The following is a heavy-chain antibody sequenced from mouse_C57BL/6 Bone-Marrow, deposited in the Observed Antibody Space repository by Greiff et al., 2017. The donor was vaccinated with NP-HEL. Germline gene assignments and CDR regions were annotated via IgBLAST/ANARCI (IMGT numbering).Heavy chain of an antibody. V-gene: IGHV1-18*01. CDR2: INPNNGGT. Sequence: VQLQQSGPELVKPGASVKIPCKASGYTFTDYNMDWVKQSHGKSLEWIGDINPNNGGTIYNQKFKGKATLTVDKSSSTAYMELRSLTSEDTAVYYCARRGDYDFYWGKGTLVTVAA. D-gene: IGHD2-4*01. CDR3: ARRGDYDFY. CDR1: GYTFTDYN. J-gene: IGHJ3*01.